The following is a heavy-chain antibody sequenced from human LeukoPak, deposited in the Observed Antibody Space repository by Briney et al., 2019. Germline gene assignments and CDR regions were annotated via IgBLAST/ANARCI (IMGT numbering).Heavy chain of an antibody. CDR1: GYSFTSYW. CDR3: ARPGRGSSWFDAFDI. Sequence: GESLKISCKGSGYSFTSYWIGWVRQMPGEGLEWMGVIYPGDSDTRYSPSFQGQVTISADKSISTAYLQWSSLKASDTAMYYCARPGRGSSWFDAFDIWGQGTMVTVSS. J-gene: IGHJ3*02. D-gene: IGHD6-13*01. V-gene: IGHV5-51*01. CDR2: IYPGDSDT.